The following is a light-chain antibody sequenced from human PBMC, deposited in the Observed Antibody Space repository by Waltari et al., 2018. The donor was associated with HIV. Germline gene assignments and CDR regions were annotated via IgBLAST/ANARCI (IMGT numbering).Light chain of an antibody. Sequence: DIQMTQSPSSLSASVGDRVTITCRASHDISTWLAWYQQKPEKAPKSLIYAASNLQSGVQSRFSGSGSGTDFTLTISSLQPEDFATYYCQQYNAYPLTFGGGTKVEIK. CDR3: QQYNAYPLT. CDR2: AAS. V-gene: IGKV1D-16*01. CDR1: HDISTW. J-gene: IGKJ4*01.